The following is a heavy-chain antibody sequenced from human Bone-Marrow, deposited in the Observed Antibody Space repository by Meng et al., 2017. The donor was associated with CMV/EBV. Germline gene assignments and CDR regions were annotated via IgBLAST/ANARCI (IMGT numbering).Heavy chain of an antibody. CDR2: INPNTGVT. CDR1: GYTFTGYY. D-gene: IGHD2-2*01. CDR3: ARAPASDRFDF. V-gene: IGHV1-2*02. Sequence: SCKPSGYTFTGYYIHWVRQAPGQSLDWMGCINPNTGVTNYAQKFQGRVTMTRDTSITTAYMELNRLRSDDTAMYYCARAPASDRFDFWGQGTLVTVSS. J-gene: IGHJ4*02.